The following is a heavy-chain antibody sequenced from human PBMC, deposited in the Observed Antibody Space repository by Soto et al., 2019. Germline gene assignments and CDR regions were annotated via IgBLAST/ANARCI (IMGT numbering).Heavy chain of an antibody. V-gene: IGHV4-39*01. J-gene: IGHJ5*02. Sequence: PSDDLSLTCSFSCGSFSTSAYYFCWISQAPRKWLEWMASINYSGSTYYNPSLQSRVTISVDTSKNQFSLKLSSVTAAHTAIYYCSRRAPEGFDPWGQGTLVTVSS. CDR3: SRRAPEGFDP. CDR1: CGSFSTSAYY. CDR2: INYSGST.